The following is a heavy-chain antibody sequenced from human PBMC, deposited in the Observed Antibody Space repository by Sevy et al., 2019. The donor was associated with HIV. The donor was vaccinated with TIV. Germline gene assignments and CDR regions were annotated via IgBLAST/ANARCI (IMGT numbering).Heavy chain of an antibody. Sequence: GGSLRLSCAASGFTFSTHAMHWVRQAPGKGLEWVSAISGSGGSTYYADSVKGRFTISRDNSKNTLYLQMNSLRAEDTAVYYCAKVQALTIFGVVDAFDIWGQGTMVTVSS. V-gene: IGHV3-23*01. D-gene: IGHD3-3*01. J-gene: IGHJ3*02. CDR1: GFTFSTHA. CDR3: AKVQALTIFGVVDAFDI. CDR2: ISGSGGST.